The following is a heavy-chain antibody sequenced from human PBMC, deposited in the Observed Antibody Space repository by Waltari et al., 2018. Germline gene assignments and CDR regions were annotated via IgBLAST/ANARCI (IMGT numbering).Heavy chain of an antibody. V-gene: IGHV4-39*01. J-gene: IGHJ1*01. CDR3: GRIAFGDDGGYFQY. Sequence: QLQLQESGPGLVRPSETLSRTGTVSGGSITTNYNWAWIRQPPGKGLEWMGNMEYLGSTFYTQYLMSRVTMSLDTSKLQFSLTLTSVDAADTAVYFCGRIAFGDDGGYFQYWGQGTLVTVSS. CDR2: MEYLGST. D-gene: IGHD4-17*01. CDR1: GGSITTNYN.